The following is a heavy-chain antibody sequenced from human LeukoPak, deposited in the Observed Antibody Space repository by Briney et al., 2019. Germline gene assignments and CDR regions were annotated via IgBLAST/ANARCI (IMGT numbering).Heavy chain of an antibody. CDR2: IYYRGST. Sequence: PSETLSLTCTVSGYSISSGYYWGWIRQPPGRELEWIASIYYRGSTHYNPSLASLKSRVTISGDTSKNQFSLKLSSVTAADTAVYYCARARRWNAAVEGWWFDPWGQGTLVTVSS. CDR3: ARARRWNAAVEGWWFDP. V-gene: IGHV4-38-2*02. CDR1: GYSISSGYY. J-gene: IGHJ5*02. D-gene: IGHD1-1*01.